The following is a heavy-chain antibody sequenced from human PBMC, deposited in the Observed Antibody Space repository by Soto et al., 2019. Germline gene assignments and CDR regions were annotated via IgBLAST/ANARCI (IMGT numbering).Heavy chain of an antibody. CDR2: ISYDGSNK. CDR3: AKGGRKSVPKYYFDY. J-gene: IGHJ4*02. Sequence: GGSLRLSCAASGFTFSSYGMHWVRQAPGKGLEWVAVISYDGSNKYYADSVKGRITISRDNSKNTLYLQMNSLRAEDTAVYYCAKGGRKSVPKYYFDYWGQGTLVTVSS. CDR1: GFTFSSYG. V-gene: IGHV3-30*18.